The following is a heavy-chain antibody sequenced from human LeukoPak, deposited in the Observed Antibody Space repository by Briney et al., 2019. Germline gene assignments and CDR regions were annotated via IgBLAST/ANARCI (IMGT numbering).Heavy chain of an antibody. D-gene: IGHD3-3*01. CDR1: GFIFSSYW. J-gene: IGHJ4*02. CDR2: IKQDGSEK. V-gene: IGHV3-7*01. CDR3: ARDSSPIDFWSGYAY. Sequence: PGGSLRLSCAASGFIFSSYWMSWVRQVPGKGLEWMANIKQDGSEKYYVDSVKGRFTISRDNAKNSLYLQMNSLRAGDTAVYYCARDSSPIDFWSGYAYWGQGTLVNVSS.